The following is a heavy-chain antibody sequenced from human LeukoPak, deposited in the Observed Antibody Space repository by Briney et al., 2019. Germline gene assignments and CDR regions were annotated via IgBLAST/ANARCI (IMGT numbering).Heavy chain of an antibody. Sequence: ASVTVSCKASGYTFTSYGISWVRQAPGQGLEWMGWISAYNGNTNYAQKLQGRVTMTTDTSTSTAYMELRSLRSDDTAVYYCARVSTGFYYDSSGYVGYWGQGTLVTVSS. CDR3: ARVSTGFYYDSSGYVGY. V-gene: IGHV1-18*01. D-gene: IGHD3-22*01. J-gene: IGHJ4*02. CDR1: GYTFTSYG. CDR2: ISAYNGNT.